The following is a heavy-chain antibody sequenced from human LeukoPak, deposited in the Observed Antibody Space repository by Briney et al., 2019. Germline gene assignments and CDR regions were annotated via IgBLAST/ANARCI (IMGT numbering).Heavy chain of an antibody. CDR1: GFTFSSYG. J-gene: IGHJ1*01. CDR2: ISYDGSNK. Sequence: GGSLRLSCAVSGFTFSSYGMHWVRQAPGKGLEWVAVISYDGSNKYYADSVKGRFTISRDNSKNTLYLQMNSLRAEDTAVYYCAKDLSPLRLGELSFAYYYDSSGYPGGQGTLVTVSS. CDR3: AKDLSPLRLGELSFAYYYDSSGYP. V-gene: IGHV3-30*18. D-gene: IGHD3-22*01.